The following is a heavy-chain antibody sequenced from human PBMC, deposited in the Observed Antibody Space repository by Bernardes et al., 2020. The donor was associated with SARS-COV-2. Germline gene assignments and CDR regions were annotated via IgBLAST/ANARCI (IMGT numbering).Heavy chain of an antibody. D-gene: IGHD3-3*01. V-gene: IGHV4-31*03. CDR3: ATSPLYTIFGVVSAFDI. J-gene: IGHJ3*02. Sequence: SETLSLTCTVSGGSISSGGYYWSWIRQHPGKGLEWIGYIYYSGSTYYNPSLQSRVTISVDTSKNQFSLKLSSVTAADTAVYYCATSPLYTIFGVVSAFDIWGQGTMVTVSS. CDR1: GGSISSGGYY. CDR2: IYYSGST.